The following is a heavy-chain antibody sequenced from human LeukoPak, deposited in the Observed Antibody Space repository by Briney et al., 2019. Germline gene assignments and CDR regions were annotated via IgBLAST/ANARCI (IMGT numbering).Heavy chain of an antibody. V-gene: IGHV3-66*01. CDR2: IYRGGST. D-gene: IGHD3-10*01. J-gene: IGHJ4*02. Sequence: GGSLRLSCAASGFTVSSNYMSWVRQAPGKGLEWVSVIYRGGSTYYADSVKGRFTISRDNSKNTLYLQMNSLRAEDTAVYYCAREGVSWFGDPYYFDYWGQGTLVTVSS. CDR3: AREGVSWFGDPYYFDY. CDR1: GFTVSSNY.